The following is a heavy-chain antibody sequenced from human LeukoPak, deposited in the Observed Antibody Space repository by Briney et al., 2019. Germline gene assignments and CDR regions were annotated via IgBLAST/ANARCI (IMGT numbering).Heavy chain of an antibody. J-gene: IGHJ4*02. Sequence: GGSLRLSCVASGFTFSNYAMTWVRQVSGKGLEWVSGISGSGGGTYYAASVKGRFTISRDNSKNTLYLQMNSLRAEDTAVYYCARDGVFRSIAVAGLDYWGQGTLVTVSS. CDR1: GFTFSNYA. CDR3: ARDGVFRSIAVAGLDY. V-gene: IGHV3-23*01. CDR2: ISGSGGGT. D-gene: IGHD6-19*01.